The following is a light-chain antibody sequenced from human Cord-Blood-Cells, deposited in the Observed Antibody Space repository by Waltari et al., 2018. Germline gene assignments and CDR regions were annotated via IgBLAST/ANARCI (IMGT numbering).Light chain of an antibody. V-gene: IGKV1-13*02. CDR1: QGISSA. Sequence: AIQLTQPPSSLSASVGDRVTTTCRASQGISSALAWYQQKPGKAPKLLIYDASSLESGVPSRFSGSGSGTDFTLTISSLQPEDFATYYCQQFNSYPITFGQGTRLEIK. CDR3: QQFNSYPIT. CDR2: DAS. J-gene: IGKJ5*01.